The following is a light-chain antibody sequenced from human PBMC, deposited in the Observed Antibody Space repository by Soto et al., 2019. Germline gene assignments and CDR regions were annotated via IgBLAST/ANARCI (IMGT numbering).Light chain of an antibody. Sequence: QSVLTQPPSASGTPGQRVTISCSGSSSNIGSNTVNWYQQLPGTAPKLLIYSNNQRPSGVPDRFSGSKSGTSASLAISGLQSVDEADYYCAAWDDSLNGLVLGGGTKLTV. V-gene: IGLV1-44*01. CDR3: AAWDDSLNGLV. CDR2: SNN. CDR1: SSNIGSNT. J-gene: IGLJ2*01.